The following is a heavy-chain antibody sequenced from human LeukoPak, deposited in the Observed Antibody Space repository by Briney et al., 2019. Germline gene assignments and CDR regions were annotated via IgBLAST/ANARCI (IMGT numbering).Heavy chain of an antibody. CDR1: GGRFTIYS. V-gene: IGHV1-69*01. D-gene: IGHD4-11*01. CDR2: IIPISGSP. J-gene: IGHJ6*02. Sequence: SLKVSCKASGGRFTIYSLSWVRQAPGQGLEWMGGIIPISGSPNYAQKFQGRVTITADASTRTVYMEVSSLRSEDTAVYYCAMIDYTGRLNYYFYGMDVWGPGTTVTVTS. CDR3: AMIDYTGRLNYYFYGMDV.